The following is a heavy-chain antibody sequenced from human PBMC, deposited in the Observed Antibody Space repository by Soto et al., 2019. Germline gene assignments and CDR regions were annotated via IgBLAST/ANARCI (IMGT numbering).Heavy chain of an antibody. D-gene: IGHD5-18*01. Sequence: GGSLRLSCAASGFTFSSYWMSWVRQAPGKGLEWVANIKQDGSENYYVDSVKGRFTISRDNAKNSLYLQMNSLRAEDTAVYYCARVERYSYGYWYFDLWGRGTLVTVSS. CDR3: ARVERYSYGYWYFDL. V-gene: IGHV3-7*03. J-gene: IGHJ2*01. CDR2: IKQDGSEN. CDR1: GFTFSSYW.